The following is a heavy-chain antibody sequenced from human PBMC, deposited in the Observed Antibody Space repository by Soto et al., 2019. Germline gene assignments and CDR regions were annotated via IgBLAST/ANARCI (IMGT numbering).Heavy chain of an antibody. Sequence: QVQLVESGGGVVQPGRSPRLSCAASGFTFSNFGMHWVRQAPGKGLEWVAAISSDGGDEYYSHSVKDRFTISRDNSKNTLFLQMNSLRVEDTAVYYCVKGSEVARQELDHWGQGILVTVSS. CDR2: ISSDGGDE. CDR3: VKGSEVARQELDH. V-gene: IGHV3-30*18. CDR1: GFTFSNFG. J-gene: IGHJ4*02. D-gene: IGHD2-15*01.